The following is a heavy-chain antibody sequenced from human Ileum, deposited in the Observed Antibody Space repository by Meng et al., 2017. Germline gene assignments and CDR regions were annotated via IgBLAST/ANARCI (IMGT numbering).Heavy chain of an antibody. CDR2: IYYSGST. V-gene: IGHV4-30-4*01. J-gene: IGHJ5*02. CDR1: GGSISSGDYY. CDR3: ARENTIFGVVWGSWFDP. D-gene: IGHD3-3*01. Sequence: QVQLQESGPGLVKPSQTLSPTCTVPGGSISSGDYYWSWIRQPPGKGLEWIGYIYYSGSTYYTPSLKSRVTISVDTSKNQFSLKLSSVTAADTAVYYCARENTIFGVVWGSWFDPWGQGTLVTVSS.